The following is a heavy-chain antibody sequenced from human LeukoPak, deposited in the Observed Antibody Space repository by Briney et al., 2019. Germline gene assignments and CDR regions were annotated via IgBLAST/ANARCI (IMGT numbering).Heavy chain of an antibody. D-gene: IGHD2-15*01. CDR2: IYYSGST. V-gene: IGHV4-61*08. CDR3: ARLVGGSPDY. J-gene: IGHJ4*02. CDR1: GGSVSSGVYF. Sequence: PSETLSLTCTVSGGSVSSGVYFWSWIRQPPGKGLEWIGYIYYSGSTNYNSSLKGRITINPDTSKNQFSLQLKSVTPEDTGVYYCARLVGGSPDYWGQGTLVTVSS.